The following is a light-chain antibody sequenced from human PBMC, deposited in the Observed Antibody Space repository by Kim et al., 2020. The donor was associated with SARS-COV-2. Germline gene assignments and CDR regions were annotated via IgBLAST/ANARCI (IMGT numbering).Light chain of an antibody. CDR1: SSNIGSNT. CDR2: SNN. J-gene: IGLJ3*02. CDR3: AAWDDSLNGSWV. Sequence: QRVTISCSGSSSNIGSNTVNWYQQLPGTAPKLLIYSNNQRPSGVPDRFSGSKSGTSAFLAISGLQSEDEADYYCAAWDDSLNGSWVFGGGTKLTVL. V-gene: IGLV1-44*01.